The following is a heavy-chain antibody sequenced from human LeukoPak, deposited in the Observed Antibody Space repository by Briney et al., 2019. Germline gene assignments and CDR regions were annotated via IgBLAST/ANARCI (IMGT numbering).Heavy chain of an antibody. CDR1: GGSISSYY. D-gene: IGHD4-17*01. CDR2: VYSSGST. V-gene: IGHV4-4*07. CDR3: ARGGHYDATHFDYYHVMDV. J-gene: IGHJ6*04. Sequence: SETLFLTCTVSGGSISSYYWSWIRQPAGKGLEWIGRVYSSGSTNYISSLKSRVTISIDTSKSQFSLELTSVTAADTAVYYCARGGHYDATHFDYYHVMDVWGKGTTVSVSS.